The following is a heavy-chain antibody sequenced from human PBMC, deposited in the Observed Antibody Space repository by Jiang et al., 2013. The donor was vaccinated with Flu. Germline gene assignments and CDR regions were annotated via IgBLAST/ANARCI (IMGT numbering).Heavy chain of an antibody. J-gene: IGHJ4*02. D-gene: IGHD5-18*01. CDR2: INSDGS. CDR3: ARGGKATADS. V-gene: IGHV3-74*01. CDR1: GFTFSGYW. Sequence: VQLVESGGGLTQPGGSLRLSCAASGFTFSGYWMHWVRQVPGKGLEWVSRINSDGSSEDSVEGRFIISRDNARNTLYLQMNSLRVEDTAIYYCARGGKATADSWGQGAMVTVSS.